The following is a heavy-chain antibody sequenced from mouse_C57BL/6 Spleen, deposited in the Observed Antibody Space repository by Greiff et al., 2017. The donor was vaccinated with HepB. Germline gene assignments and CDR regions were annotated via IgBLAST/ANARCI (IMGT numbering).Heavy chain of an antibody. CDR2: IHPNSGST. Sequence: QVHVKQPGAELVKPGASVKLSCKASGYTFTSYWMHWVKQRPGQGLEWIGMIHPNSGSTNYNEKFKSKATLTVDKSSSTAYMQLSSLTSEDSAVYYCARGFFTDWYFDVWGTGTTVTVSS. D-gene: IGHD1-1*01. CDR3: ARGFFTDWYFDV. V-gene: IGHV1-64*01. J-gene: IGHJ1*03. CDR1: GYTFTSYW.